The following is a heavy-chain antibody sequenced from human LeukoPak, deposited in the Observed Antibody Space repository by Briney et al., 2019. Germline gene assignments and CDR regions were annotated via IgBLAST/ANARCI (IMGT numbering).Heavy chain of an antibody. Sequence: EGSLRLSCAASGFIFSDYYMSWIRQAPGKGLEWVSYISSGGSTIYYADSVKGRFTISRDNAKNSLYLQMNSLRAEDTAVYYCARDIYYYDSSGYYFPGGSDYWGQGTLVTVSS. D-gene: IGHD3-22*01. CDR1: GFIFSDYY. CDR2: ISSGGSTI. J-gene: IGHJ4*02. CDR3: ARDIYYYDSSGYYFPGGSDY. V-gene: IGHV3-11*04.